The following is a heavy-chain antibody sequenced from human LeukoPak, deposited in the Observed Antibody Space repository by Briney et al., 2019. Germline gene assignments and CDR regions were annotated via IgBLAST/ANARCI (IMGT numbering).Heavy chain of an antibody. CDR1: GGSISSGNYY. D-gene: IGHD3-22*01. Sequence: PSETLSLTCTVSGGSISSGNYYWSWIRQPAGKGLEWVGRIYTSGSTNYNPSLKSRVTISVDTSKSQFSLKLSSVIAADTAVYYCARATYEDFDSWAREPWSPSPQ. J-gene: IGHJ4*02. V-gene: IGHV4-61*02. CDR3: ARATYEDFDS. CDR2: IYTSGST.